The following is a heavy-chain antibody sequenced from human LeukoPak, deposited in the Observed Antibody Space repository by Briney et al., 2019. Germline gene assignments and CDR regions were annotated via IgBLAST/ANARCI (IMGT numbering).Heavy chain of an antibody. J-gene: IGHJ4*02. CDR3: AKDTPGPIVGIFDY. CDR2: ISGSGTNT. Sequence: QSGGSLRLSCAASGFTFSTYAITWVRQAPGRGLEWLSSISGSGTNTHNADSVRGRFTISRDNSKNTVYLQMNSLRAEDTAVYYCAKDTPGPIVGIFDYWGQGTLVTVSS. CDR1: GFTFSTYA. V-gene: IGHV3-23*01. D-gene: IGHD1-26*01.